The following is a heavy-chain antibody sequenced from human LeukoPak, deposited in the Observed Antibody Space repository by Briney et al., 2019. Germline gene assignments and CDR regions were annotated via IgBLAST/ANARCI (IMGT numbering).Heavy chain of an antibody. D-gene: IGHD3-16*01. CDR3: ARVRYDALIYMDV. CDR2: IYHSGST. CDR1: GYSISSGCY. J-gene: IGHJ6*03. Sequence: SETLSLTCTVSGYSISSGCYWGWIRQPPGKGLEWIGSIYHSGSTYYNPSLKSRVTISVDTSKNQCSLKLSSVTAADTAVYYCARVRYDALIYMDVWGKGTTVTVSS. V-gene: IGHV4-38-2*02.